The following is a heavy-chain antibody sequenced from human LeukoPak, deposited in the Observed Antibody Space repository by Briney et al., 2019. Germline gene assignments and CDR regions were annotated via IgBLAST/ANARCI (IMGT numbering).Heavy chain of an antibody. CDR3: ARNRHSSSSAYFDY. Sequence: PGGSLRLSCAASGFTFSSYWMSWVRQAPGKGLEWVSGISGSSGSTYYADSVKGRFTISRDNSKNTLYLQMNSLRAEDTAVYYCARNRHSSSSAYFDYWGQGTLVTVSS. CDR1: GFTFSSYW. CDR2: ISGSSGST. V-gene: IGHV3-23*01. J-gene: IGHJ4*02. D-gene: IGHD6-6*01.